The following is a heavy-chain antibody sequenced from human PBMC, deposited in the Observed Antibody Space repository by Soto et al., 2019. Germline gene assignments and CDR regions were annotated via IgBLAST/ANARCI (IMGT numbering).Heavy chain of an antibody. Sequence: EVQLLESGGGLVQPGGSLRLSCAASGFTFSSYAMSWVRQAPGKGLEWVSAISGRGGSTYYAGSVKGRFTISRDNSKNTLYLQMNSLRAEDTAVYYCAKHAVQEWLRFGYFDLWGRGTLVTVSS. J-gene: IGHJ2*01. CDR1: GFTFSSYA. V-gene: IGHV3-23*01. CDR3: AKHAVQEWLRFGYFDL. D-gene: IGHD5-12*01. CDR2: ISGRGGST.